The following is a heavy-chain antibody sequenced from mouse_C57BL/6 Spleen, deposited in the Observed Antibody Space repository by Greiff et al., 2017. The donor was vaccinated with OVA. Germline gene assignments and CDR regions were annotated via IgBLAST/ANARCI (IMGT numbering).Heavy chain of an antibody. CDR3: ARGAYYGSSPYYFDY. CDR2: ISSGSSTI. J-gene: IGHJ2*01. Sequence: EVQLVESGGGLVKPGGSLKLSCAASGFTFSDYGMHWVRQAPEKGLEWVAYISSGSSTIYYADTVKGRFTISRDNAKNTLFLQMTSLRSEDTAMYYCARGAYYGSSPYYFDYWGQGTTLTVSS. CDR1: GFTFSDYG. D-gene: IGHD1-1*01. V-gene: IGHV5-17*01.